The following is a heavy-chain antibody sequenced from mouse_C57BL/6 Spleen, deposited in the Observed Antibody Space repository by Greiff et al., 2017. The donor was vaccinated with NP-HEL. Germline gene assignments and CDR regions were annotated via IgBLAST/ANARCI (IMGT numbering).Heavy chain of an antibody. CDR3: ARGAKLHFDY. V-gene: IGHV1-69*01. CDR2: IDPSDSYT. J-gene: IGHJ2*01. CDR1: GYTFTSYW. D-gene: IGHD2-1*01. Sequence: VQLQQPGAELVMPGASVKLSCKASGYTFTSYWMHWVKQRPGQGLEWIGEIDPSDSYTNYNQKFKGKSTLTVDKSSSTAYMQLSSLTSEDSAVYYCARGAKLHFDYWGKGTTLTVSS.